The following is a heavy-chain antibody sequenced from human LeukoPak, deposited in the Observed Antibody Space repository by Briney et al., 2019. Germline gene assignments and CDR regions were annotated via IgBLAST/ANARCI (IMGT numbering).Heavy chain of an antibody. CDR3: ASPRSYYDSSGYYIS. J-gene: IGHJ5*02. CDR2: IYYSGST. D-gene: IGHD3-22*01. CDR1: GGSISPYY. V-gene: IGHV4-59*01. Sequence: NPSETLSLTCTVSGGSISPYYWSWIRQPPGKGLEWIGYIYYSGSTNYNPSLKSRVTTSVDTSKNQFSLKLSSVTAADTAVYYCASPRSYYDSSGYYISWGQGTLVTVSS.